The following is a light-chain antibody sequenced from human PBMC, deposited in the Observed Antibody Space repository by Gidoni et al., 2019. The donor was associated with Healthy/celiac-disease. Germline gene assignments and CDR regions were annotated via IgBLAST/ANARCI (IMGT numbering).Light chain of an antibody. CDR1: KLGDKY. Sequence: SYELTQPPSVSVSPGQTASITCSGAKLGDKYACWYQHKPCQSPVLVIYQDSKRPSGIPERFSGSNSGNTATLTISGTQAMDEADYYCQAWDSSTVVFGGGTKLTVL. V-gene: IGLV3-1*01. CDR3: QAWDSSTVV. CDR2: QDS. J-gene: IGLJ2*01.